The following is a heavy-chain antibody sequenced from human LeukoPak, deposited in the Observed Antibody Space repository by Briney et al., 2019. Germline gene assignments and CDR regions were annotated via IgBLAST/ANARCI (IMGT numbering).Heavy chain of an antibody. CDR1: GFTFSSYA. V-gene: IGHV3-23*01. CDR3: ARATRLFGYNAFDI. Sequence: QSGGSLRLSCAASGFTFSSYAMSWVRQAPGKGLEWVSSISGNGDTTYYADSVKGRFAISRDNSKNTMYLQMNSLRAEDTAVYYCARATRLFGYNAFDIWGQGTMVTVSS. D-gene: IGHD5-18*01. CDR2: ISGNGDTT. J-gene: IGHJ3*02.